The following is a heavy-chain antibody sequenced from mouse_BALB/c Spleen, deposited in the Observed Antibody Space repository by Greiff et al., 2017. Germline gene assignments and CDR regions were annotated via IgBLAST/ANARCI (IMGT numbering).Heavy chain of an antibody. CDR1: GFAFSSYW. Sequence: QVQLQQSGAELVRPGSSVKISCTASGFAFSSYWMNWVKQRPGQGLEWIGQIYPGDGDTNYNGKLKGKATLTADKSSSTAYMQLSSLTSEDSAVYFCARSEGGCTYAMDYWGQGTSVTVSS. CDR3: ARSEGGCTYAMDY. D-gene: IGHD1-1*02. CDR2: IYPGDGDT. V-gene: IGHV1-80*01. J-gene: IGHJ4*01.